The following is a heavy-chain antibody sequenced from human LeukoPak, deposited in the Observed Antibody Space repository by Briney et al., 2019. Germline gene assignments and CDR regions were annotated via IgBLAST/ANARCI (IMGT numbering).Heavy chain of an antibody. V-gene: IGHV4-34*01. CDR1: GGSFSGYY. J-gene: IGHJ4*02. CDR2: INHSGST. CDR3: ARGLGSSVPAVYYFDY. Sequence: SETLSLTCAAYGGSFSGYYWSWIRQPPGKGLEWIGEINHSGSTNYNPSLKSRVTISVDTSKNQFSLKLSSVTAADTAVYYCARGLGSSVPAVYYFDYWGQGTLVTVSS. D-gene: IGHD6-13*01.